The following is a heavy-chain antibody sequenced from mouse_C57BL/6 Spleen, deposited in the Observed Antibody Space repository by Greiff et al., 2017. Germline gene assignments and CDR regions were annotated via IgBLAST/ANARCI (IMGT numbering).Heavy chain of an antibody. D-gene: IGHD1-1*01. CDR2: IDPNSGGT. V-gene: IGHV1-72*01. CDR3: ARSAYYYGSSYDWYFDV. J-gene: IGHJ1*03. CDR1: GYTFTSYW. Sequence: QVQLKQPGAELVKPGASVKLSCKASGYTFTSYWMHWVKQRPGRGLEWIGRIDPNSGGTKYNEKFKSKATLTVDKPSSTAYMQLSSLTSEDSAVHYCARSAYYYGSSYDWYFDVWGTGTTVTVSS.